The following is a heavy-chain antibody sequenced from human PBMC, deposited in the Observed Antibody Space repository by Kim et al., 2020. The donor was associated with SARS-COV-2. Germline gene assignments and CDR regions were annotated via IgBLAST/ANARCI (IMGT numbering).Heavy chain of an antibody. CDR1: GFTFDDYA. Sequence: RSLCSACAASGFTFDDYAMHWVRQAPGKGLEWVSGISWNSGSIGYADSVKGRFTISRDNAKNSLYLQMNSLRAEDTALYYCAKDIRDYYYYGMDVWGQGT. CDR2: ISWNSGSI. CDR3: AKDIRDYYYYGMDV. V-gene: IGHV3-9*01. J-gene: IGHJ6*02.